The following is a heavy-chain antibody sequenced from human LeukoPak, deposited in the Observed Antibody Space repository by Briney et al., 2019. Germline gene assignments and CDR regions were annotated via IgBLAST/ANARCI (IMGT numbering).Heavy chain of an antibody. Sequence: SETLSRTCAVYGGSFSGYYWSWLRQPPGKGLEWIGEINHSGSTNYNPSLKSRVTISVDASKNQFSLKLSSVTAADTAVYYCARAASSGWFVTYWGQGTLVTVSS. D-gene: IGHD6-19*01. CDR2: INHSGST. J-gene: IGHJ4*02. CDR3: ARAASSGWFVTY. CDR1: GGSFSGYY. V-gene: IGHV4-34*01.